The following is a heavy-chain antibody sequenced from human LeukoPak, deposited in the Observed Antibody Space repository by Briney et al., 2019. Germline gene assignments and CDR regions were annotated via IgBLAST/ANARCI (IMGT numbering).Heavy chain of an antibody. Sequence: GGSLRLSCAASGFTLSSYAMKWVRQAPGKGLEWVSEISGTSGSTYYADSVKGRFTISRDNSKNTLYLQMNSLRAEDTAVYYCAKDGTGSGDLDYWGQGTLVTVSS. CDR3: AKDGTGSGDLDY. V-gene: IGHV3-23*01. J-gene: IGHJ4*02. CDR1: GFTLSSYA. D-gene: IGHD1-1*01. CDR2: ISGTSGST.